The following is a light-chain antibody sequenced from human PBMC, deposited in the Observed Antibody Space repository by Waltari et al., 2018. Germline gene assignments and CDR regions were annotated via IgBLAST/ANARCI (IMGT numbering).Light chain of an antibody. CDR2: KNN. V-gene: IGLV1-47*01. CDR3: AAWDDNLTGPL. CDR1: SSNIRGNF. Sequence: SVLTQPPSASGPPGQTVTIPSSGTSSNIRGNFVHWYQQLPGMAPQLLIYKNNQRPSGVPDRFSGSKSGTSASLAISGLRSDDEAEYYCAAWDDNLTGPLFGGGTKVTVL. J-gene: IGLJ3*02.